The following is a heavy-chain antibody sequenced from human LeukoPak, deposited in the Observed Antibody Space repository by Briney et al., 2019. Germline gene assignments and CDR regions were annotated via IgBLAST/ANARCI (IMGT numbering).Heavy chain of an antibody. Sequence: GGSLRLSCAASGFTFSSYAMHWVRQAPGKGLEWVSYISSSSSYTNYADSVKGRFTISRDNAKNSLYLQMNSLRAEDTAVYYCARVRRAFDIWGQGTMVTVSS. CDR3: ARVRRAFDI. CDR2: ISSSSSYT. D-gene: IGHD6-25*01. CDR1: GFTFSSYA. J-gene: IGHJ3*02. V-gene: IGHV3-21*05.